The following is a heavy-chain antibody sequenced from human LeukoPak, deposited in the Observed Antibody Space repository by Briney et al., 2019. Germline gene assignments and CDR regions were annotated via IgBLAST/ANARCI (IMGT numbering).Heavy chain of an antibody. CDR2: IYYSGST. V-gene: IGHV4-59*08. CDR3: ARHRYNFDYYDSSGYDN. D-gene: IGHD3-22*01. J-gene: IGHJ4*02. CDR1: GGSISSYY. Sequence: MPSETLSLTCTVSGGSISSYYWSWIRQPPGKGLEWIGYIYYSGSTNYNPSLKSRVTISVDTSKNQFSLKLSSVTAADTAVYYCARHRYNFDYYDSSGYDNWGQGTLVTVSS.